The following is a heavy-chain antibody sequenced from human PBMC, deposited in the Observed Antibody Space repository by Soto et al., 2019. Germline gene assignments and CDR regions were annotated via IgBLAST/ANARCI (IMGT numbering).Heavy chain of an antibody. D-gene: IGHD3-10*01. CDR3: XXXLGYGSGKNCCYFDY. V-gene: IGHV3-23*01. CDR2: ISGSGGST. J-gene: IGHJ4*02. CDR1: GFTFSSCA. Sequence: GGSLRLSCAASGFTFSSCAMSWVRQAPGKGLEWVSAISGSGGSTYYADSVKGRFTISRDNAKNTPYLQMNSLRDADTAVYYCXXXLGYGSGKNCCYFDYXGQGTLVTVSS.